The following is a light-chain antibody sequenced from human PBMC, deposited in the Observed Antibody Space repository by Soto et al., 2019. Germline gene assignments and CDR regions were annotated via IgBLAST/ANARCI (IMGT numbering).Light chain of an antibody. CDR3: QQRHMWPIT. CDR2: DAY. J-gene: IGKJ5*01. CDR1: QSFRGL. V-gene: IGKV3-11*01. Sequence: EVVLTQSPLTLSSSPGERATLSCRASQSFRGLLAWYRQKPGQAPRLLIYDAYNRATGIPPSFSGSGSGTDFTLTISSLVPEDSAVYYCQQRHMWPITFGQGTRLEIK.